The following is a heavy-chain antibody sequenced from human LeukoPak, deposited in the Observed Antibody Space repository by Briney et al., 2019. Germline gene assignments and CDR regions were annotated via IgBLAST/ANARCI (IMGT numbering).Heavy chain of an antibody. Sequence: PGGSLRLSWAASGLTVSSNYMTWVRQAPGKGLEWVSVIYSGGSTYYADSVKGRFTISRDNYKNTVYLQMNSLRVEDTAVYYCARDPYNWNYIDYWGQGTLVTVSS. D-gene: IGHD1-1*01. J-gene: IGHJ4*02. CDR3: ARDPYNWNYIDY. CDR1: GLTVSSNY. CDR2: IYSGGST. V-gene: IGHV3-66*02.